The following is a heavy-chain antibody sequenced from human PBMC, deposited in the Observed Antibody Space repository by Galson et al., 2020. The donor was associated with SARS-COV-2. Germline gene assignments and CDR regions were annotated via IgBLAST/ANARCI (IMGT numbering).Heavy chain of an antibody. V-gene: IGHV6-1*01. CDR2: TYYRSKWSS. CDR3: ARSPGITVARTFDY. D-gene: IGHD6-19*01. CDR1: GDSVSSNSAA. Sequence: SQTLSLTCAISGDSVSSNSAAWNWIRQSPSRGLEWLGRTYYRSKWSSDYAVSVKSRITINPDTSKNQFSLQLNSVTPEDTAVYYCARSPGITVARTFDYWGQRTLVTVSS. J-gene: IGHJ4*02.